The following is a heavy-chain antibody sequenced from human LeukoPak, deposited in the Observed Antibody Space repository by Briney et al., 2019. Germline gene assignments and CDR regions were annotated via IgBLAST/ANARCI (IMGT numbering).Heavy chain of an antibody. CDR3: ARGSGYYYFDY. Sequence: GGSLRLSCAASGFTFDDYGMSWVRQAPGKGLEWVSVINCNGGSTGYVDSVKGGFTISRDNDKNSLYLQMNSLRAEDTALYYCARGSGYYYFDYWGQGTLVTVSS. D-gene: IGHD3-22*01. CDR2: INCNGGST. CDR1: GFTFDDYG. J-gene: IGHJ4*02. V-gene: IGHV3-20*04.